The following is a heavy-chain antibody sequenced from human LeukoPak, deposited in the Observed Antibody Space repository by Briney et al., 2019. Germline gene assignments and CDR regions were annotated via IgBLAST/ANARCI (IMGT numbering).Heavy chain of an antibody. CDR2: ISSSSTYI. D-gene: IGHD3-22*01. Sequence: GGSLRLSCAASGFTFSTYTMNWVRQAPGKGLEWVSSISSSSTYIYYADSVKGRFTISRDNSKNTLYLQMNSLRAEDTAVYYCARDGLDYYDSSGSLYYFDYWGQGTLVTVSS. J-gene: IGHJ4*02. CDR1: GFTFSTYT. CDR3: ARDGLDYYDSSGSLYYFDY. V-gene: IGHV3-21*01.